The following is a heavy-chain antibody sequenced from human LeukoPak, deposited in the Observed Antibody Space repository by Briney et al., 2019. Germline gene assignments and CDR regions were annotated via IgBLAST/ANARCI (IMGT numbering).Heavy chain of an antibody. D-gene: IGHD4-17*01. CDR1: GGSISSDY. V-gene: IGHV4-4*07. J-gene: IGHJ4*02. CDR3: ARVWGDYGHYFFDY. CDR2: IYTSGNT. Sequence: PSETLSLTCTVSGGSISSDYWSWIRQPAGKGLEWIGRIYTSGNTNYNPSLKSRVTISVDKSKNQFSLKLSSVTAAGTAVYYCARVWGDYGHYFFDYWGQGTLVTVSS.